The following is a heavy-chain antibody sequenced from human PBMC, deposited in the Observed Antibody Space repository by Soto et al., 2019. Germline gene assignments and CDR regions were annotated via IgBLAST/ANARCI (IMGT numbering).Heavy chain of an antibody. V-gene: IGHV3-9*01. J-gene: IGHJ4*02. CDR2: ISWNSGSI. CDR3: AKSHYGDPADYIDY. Sequence: SLRLACAASGFTFDDYAMHWVRQAPGKGLEWVSGISWNSGSIGYADSVKGRFTISRDNAKNSLYLQMNSLRAEDTALYYCAKSHYGDPADYIDYWGQGTLVTVSS. CDR1: GFTFDDYA. D-gene: IGHD4-17*01.